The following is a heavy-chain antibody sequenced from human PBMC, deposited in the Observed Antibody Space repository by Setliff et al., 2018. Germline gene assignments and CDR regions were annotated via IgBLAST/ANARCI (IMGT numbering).Heavy chain of an antibody. J-gene: IGHJ4*02. CDR1: GASVSNVNYY. D-gene: IGHD6-13*01. CDR2: IYYSGKT. V-gene: IGHV4-39*07. Sequence: SETLSLTCSVSGASVSNVNYYWGWIRQPPGKGLEWVGSIYYSGKTYSNPSFKSRVTMSVDKSKNQFSLKLSSVTAADTAVYYCARFAGSSWVDYWGQGTLVTVSS. CDR3: ARFAGSSWVDY.